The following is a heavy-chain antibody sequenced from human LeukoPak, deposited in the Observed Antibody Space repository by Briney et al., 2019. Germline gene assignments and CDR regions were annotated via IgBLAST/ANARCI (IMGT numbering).Heavy chain of an antibody. D-gene: IGHD3-22*01. J-gene: IGHJ4*02. Sequence: ASVKVSCKVSGYTFTSYYIYWVRQAPGQGLEWLGIINPSGGSTSYAQKFRGRVTMTRDTSTSTVYMELSSLRSEDTAVYYCARDSAKDSSGYYRFDYWGQGTLVTVSS. V-gene: IGHV1-46*01. CDR3: ARDSAKDSSGYYRFDY. CDR1: GYTFTSYY. CDR2: INPSGGST.